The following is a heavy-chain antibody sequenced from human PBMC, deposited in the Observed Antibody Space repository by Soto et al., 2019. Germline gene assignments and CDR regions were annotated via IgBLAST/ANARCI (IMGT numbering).Heavy chain of an antibody. CDR2: INNDGTST. V-gene: IGHV3-74*01. J-gene: IGHJ5*02. CDR1: GFTFSKYW. Sequence: GGSLRLSCVASGFTFSKYWMHWVRQAPGKGLVWVSRINNDGTSTSYADSVKGRFTISRDNAKNTVYLQMNSLRVEDTAVYYCARIIGPTWGQGTLVTVSS. D-gene: IGHD2-15*01. CDR3: ARIIGPT.